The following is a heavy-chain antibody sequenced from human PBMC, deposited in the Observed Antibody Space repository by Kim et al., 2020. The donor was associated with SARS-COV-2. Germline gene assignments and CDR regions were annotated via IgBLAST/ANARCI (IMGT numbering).Heavy chain of an antibody. J-gene: IGHJ4*02. CDR3: ARVGFYAIDY. V-gene: IGHV3-72*01. D-gene: IGHD3-16*01. Sequence: GGSLRLSCVASGFTFSNHYMDWVRQAPGKGLEWVGRIRNKANSYIIEYSASVKGSFTISRDDSKNSLYMQMDSLKTEDTAVYYCARVGFYAIDYWGQGTLVTVSS. CDR2: IRNKANSYII. CDR1: GFTFSNHY.